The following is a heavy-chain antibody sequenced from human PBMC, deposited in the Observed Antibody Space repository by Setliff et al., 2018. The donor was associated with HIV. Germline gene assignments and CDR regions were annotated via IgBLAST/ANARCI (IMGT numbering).Heavy chain of an antibody. CDR2: INSDGTEK. Sequence: GGSLRLSCIASAFSFNNYYMTWVRQAPGKGLEWVANINSDGTEKNYADSVRGRFTISRDNSKNSVYLQMNGLRVEDTAVYYCARLRIKDYWGQGTPVTVSS. V-gene: IGHV3-7*01. CDR1: AFSFNNYY. J-gene: IGHJ4*02. CDR3: ARLRIKDY.